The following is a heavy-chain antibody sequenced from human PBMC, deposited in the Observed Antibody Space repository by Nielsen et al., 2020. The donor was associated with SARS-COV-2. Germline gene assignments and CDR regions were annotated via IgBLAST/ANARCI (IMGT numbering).Heavy chain of an antibody. CDR2: IDPGDSYT. CDR3: ARLFTDIVVVPAAKGTNWFDP. J-gene: IGHJ5*02. Sequence: KVSCKGSGYSFTSYWISWVRQMPGKGLEWMGRIDPGDSYTNYSPSFQGHVTISADKSISTAYLQWSSLKASDTAMYYCARLFTDIVVVPAAKGTNWFDPWGQGTLVTVSS. CDR1: GYSFTSYW. D-gene: IGHD2-2*01. V-gene: IGHV5-10-1*01.